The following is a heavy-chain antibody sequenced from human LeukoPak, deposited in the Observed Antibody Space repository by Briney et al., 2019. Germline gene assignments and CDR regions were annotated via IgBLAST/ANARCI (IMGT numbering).Heavy chain of an antibody. CDR1: GDSVSSNSAS. CDR2: TYYRTKWYN. V-gene: IGHV6-1*01. CDR3: SRSDRASDFDY. J-gene: IGHJ4*02. Sequence: SQTLSLTCAISGDSVSSNSASWTWIRQSPSRGLVWLGRTYYRTKWYNDYAVSLTSRISINPDTSKNEYSLQLNTVPPDDTAVYYCSRSDRASDFDYWGQGTLVTVSS.